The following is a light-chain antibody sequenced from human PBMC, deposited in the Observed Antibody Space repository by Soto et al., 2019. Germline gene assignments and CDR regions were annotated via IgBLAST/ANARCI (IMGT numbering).Light chain of an antibody. CDR2: DAS. J-gene: IGKJ4*01. Sequence: DIQMTQSPSSLSASVGDRVTITCQASQVISNYVNWYQQKTGKAPKLLIHDASNLATGVPSRFSGSGSGTDFSVTITSLQADDVATYYCQQFDNLPLTFGGGTKVDIK. V-gene: IGKV1-33*01. CDR3: QQFDNLPLT. CDR1: QVISNY.